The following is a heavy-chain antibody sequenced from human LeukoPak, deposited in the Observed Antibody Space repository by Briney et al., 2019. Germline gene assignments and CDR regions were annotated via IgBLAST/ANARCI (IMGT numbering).Heavy chain of an antibody. Sequence: GGSLRLSCAASGFTFSTFAMVWVRQPPGKGLEWVASIFPSGGEIHYADSVRGRFTISRDNSKSTLSLQMNSLRAEDTAIYYCATYRQVLLPFESWGQGTLVTVSS. D-gene: IGHD2-8*02. CDR3: ATYRQVLLPFES. V-gene: IGHV3-23*01. J-gene: IGHJ4*02. CDR1: GFTFSTFA. CDR2: IFPSGGEI.